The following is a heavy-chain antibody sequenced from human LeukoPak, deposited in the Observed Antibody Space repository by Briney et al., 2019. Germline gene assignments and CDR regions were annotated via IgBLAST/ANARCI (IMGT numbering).Heavy chain of an antibody. J-gene: IGHJ4*02. CDR1: GGSISSYY. Sequence: SETLSLTCTVSGGSISSYYWSWLRQPPGKGLEWIGYIYYSGSTNYNPSLKSRVTISVDTSKNQFSLKLSSVTAADTAVYYCARHDYGDYMGYFDYWGQGTLVTVSS. CDR2: IYYSGST. V-gene: IGHV4-59*08. CDR3: ARHDYGDYMGYFDY. D-gene: IGHD4-17*01.